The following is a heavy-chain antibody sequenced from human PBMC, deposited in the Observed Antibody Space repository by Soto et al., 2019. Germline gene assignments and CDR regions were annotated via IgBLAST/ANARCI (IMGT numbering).Heavy chain of an antibody. V-gene: IGHV6-1*01. D-gene: IGHD5-18*01. CDR2: TYYRSKWYN. J-gene: IGHJ4*02. CDR1: GDGVSSNSAA. CDR3: ARDRVDTAMAPFDY. Sequence: SQTLSLTFAISGDGVSSNSAAGNWIRQSPSRGLEWLGRTYYRSKWYNDYAVSVKSRITINPDTSKNQFSLQLNSVTPEDTAVYYCARDRVDTAMAPFDYWGQGTLVTVSS.